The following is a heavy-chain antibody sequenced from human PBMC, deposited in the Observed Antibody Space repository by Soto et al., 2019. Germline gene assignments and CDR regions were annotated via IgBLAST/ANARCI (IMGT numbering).Heavy chain of an antibody. D-gene: IGHD3-3*01. CDR3: AREFLEWLLGDY. CDR2: ISYDGSNK. J-gene: IGHJ4*02. V-gene: IGHV3-30-3*01. Sequence: QVQLVESGGGVVQPGRSLRLSCAAPGFTFSSYAMHLVRQAPGTGLEWVAVISYDGSNKYYADSVKGRFTISRENSKNALYLQMNSLRAEDTAVYYCAREFLEWLLGDYWGQGTLVTVSS. CDR1: GFTFSSYA.